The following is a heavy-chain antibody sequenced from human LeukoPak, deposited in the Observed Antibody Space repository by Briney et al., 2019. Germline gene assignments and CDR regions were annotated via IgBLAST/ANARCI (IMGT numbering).Heavy chain of an antibody. D-gene: IGHD3-22*01. J-gene: IGHJ5*02. CDR3: ARTYYYDSSGYYYEYNWFDP. V-gene: IGHV1-69*05. CDR1: GGTFSSYA. Sequence: SVKVSCKASGGTFSSYAISWVRQAPGQGLEWMGGIIPIFGTANYAQKFQGRVTINTDESTSTAYMELSSLRSEDTAVYYCARTYYYDSSGYYYEYNWFDPWGQGTLVTVSS. CDR2: IIPIFGTA.